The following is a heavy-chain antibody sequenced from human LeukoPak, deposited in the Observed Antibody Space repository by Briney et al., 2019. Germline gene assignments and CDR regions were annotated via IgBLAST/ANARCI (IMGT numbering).Heavy chain of an antibody. Sequence: SETLSLTCVVYGGSFSGYSWSWIRQPPGKGLEWIGEINQRRNTNYNPSLKSRVTISIDTSKNQFSLKLSSVTAADTAVYYCARHSNYPTINWYFDLWGRGTLVTVSS. CDR2: INQRRNT. J-gene: IGHJ2*01. V-gene: IGHV4-34*01. D-gene: IGHD4-4*01. CDR1: GGSFSGYS. CDR3: ARHSNYPTINWYFDL.